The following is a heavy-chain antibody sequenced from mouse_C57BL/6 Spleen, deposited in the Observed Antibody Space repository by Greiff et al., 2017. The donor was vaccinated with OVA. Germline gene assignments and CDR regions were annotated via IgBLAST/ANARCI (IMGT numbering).Heavy chain of an antibody. V-gene: IGHV1-15*01. CDR1: GYTFTDYE. CDR2: IDPETGGT. D-gene: IGHD1-1*01. J-gene: IGHJ4*01. CDR3: TRTYYYGTPYAMDY. Sequence: QVQLKQSGAELVRPGASVTLSCKASGYTFTDYEMHWVKQTPVHGLEWIGAIDPETGGTAYNQKFKGKAILTADKSSSTAYMELRSLTSEDSAVYYCTRTYYYGTPYAMDYWGQGTSVTVSS.